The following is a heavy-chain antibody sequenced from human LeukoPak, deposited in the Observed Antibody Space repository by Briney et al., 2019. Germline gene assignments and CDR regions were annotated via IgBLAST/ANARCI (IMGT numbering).Heavy chain of an antibody. Sequence: SETLSLTCTVSGGSISGFHWSWIRQPAGKGLEWIGRIYTSGSTNYNPSLKSRVSMSVDTSKNQFSLKLFSVTAADTAVYYCARDLGGYNYGYSFDYWGQGTLVTVSS. V-gene: IGHV4-4*07. CDR3: ARDLGGYNYGYSFDY. J-gene: IGHJ4*02. CDR2: IYTSGST. CDR1: GGSISGFH. D-gene: IGHD5-18*01.